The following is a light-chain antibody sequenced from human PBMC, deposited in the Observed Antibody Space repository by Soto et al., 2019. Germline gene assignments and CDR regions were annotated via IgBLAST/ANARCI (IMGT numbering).Light chain of an antibody. J-gene: IGLJ2*01. Sequence: QSVLTQPPSASGTPGQRVTISCSGSSSNIGSNTVNWYQQFPGTAPKLLIYINSHRPSGVPDRFSGSKSGTSASLAISGLQSDDEADYYCAAWDDSLNGVVFGGGTKLTV. CDR1: SSNIGSNT. CDR2: INS. V-gene: IGLV1-44*01. CDR3: AAWDDSLNGVV.